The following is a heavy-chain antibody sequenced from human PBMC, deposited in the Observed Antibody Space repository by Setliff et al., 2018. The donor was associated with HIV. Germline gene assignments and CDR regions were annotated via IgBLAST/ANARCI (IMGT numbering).Heavy chain of an antibody. J-gene: IGHJ5*02. Sequence: ASVKVSCKASGYTFTNYGISWVRQAPGQGLEWMGWISPYNGNTNYAQKLQGRVTMTTDTSTSTAYMELRSLRSDDTAVYYCARDLYSSGWPNWFDPWGQGTLVTVSA. D-gene: IGHD6-19*01. CDR3: ARDLYSSGWPNWFDP. V-gene: IGHV1-18*01. CDR2: ISPYNGNT. CDR1: GYTFTNYG.